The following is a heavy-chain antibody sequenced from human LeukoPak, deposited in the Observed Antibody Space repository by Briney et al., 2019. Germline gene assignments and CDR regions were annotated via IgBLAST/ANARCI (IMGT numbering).Heavy chain of an antibody. CDR2: IWYDGGNK. CDR3: AKGRQWLVTGTFDY. V-gene: IGHV3-33*06. J-gene: IGHJ4*02. CDR1: GFTFSSYG. D-gene: IGHD6-19*01. Sequence: GGSLRLSCAASGFTFSSYGMHWVRQAPGKGLEWVAVIWYDGGNKYYADSVKGRFTISRDNSKNTLYLQMNSLRAEDTAVYYCAKGRQWLVTGTFDYWGQGTLVTVSS.